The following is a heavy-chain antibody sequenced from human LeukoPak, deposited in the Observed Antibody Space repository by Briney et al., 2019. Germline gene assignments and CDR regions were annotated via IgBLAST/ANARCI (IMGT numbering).Heavy chain of an antibody. CDR1: GFTFSSYA. V-gene: IGHV3-23*01. J-gene: IGHJ4*02. CDR2: ISGSGGST. CDR3: AKGLDRGQWLSFDY. Sequence: GGSLRLSCAASGFTFSSYAMSWVRQAPGKGLEWVSAISGSGGSTYYADSVKGRFTISRDNPKNTLYLQMNSLRAEDTAVYYCAKGLDRGQWLSFDYWGQGTLVTVSS. D-gene: IGHD6-19*01.